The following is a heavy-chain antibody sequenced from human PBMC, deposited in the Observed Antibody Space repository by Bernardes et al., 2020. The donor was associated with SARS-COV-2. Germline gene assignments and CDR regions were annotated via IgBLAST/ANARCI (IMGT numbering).Heavy chain of an antibody. D-gene: IGHD5-18*01. CDR2: TYYRSKWYN. J-gene: IGHJ4*02. V-gene: IGHV6-1*01. CDR1: WDSDSSNSAA. CDR3: ARVQDTAMVYFDY. Sequence: LIPSLTHAISWDSDSSNSAAWNLLRQSPSRGLEWLGRTYYRSKWYNDYAVSVKSRITINPDTSKNQFSLQLNSVTPEDTAVYYCARVQDTAMVYFDYWGQGTLVTVSS.